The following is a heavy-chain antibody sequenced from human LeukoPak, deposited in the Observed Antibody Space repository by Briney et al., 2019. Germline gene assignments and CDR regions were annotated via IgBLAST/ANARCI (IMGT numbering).Heavy chain of an antibody. J-gene: IGHJ3*02. CDR3: ARDKREPRYAFDI. CDR1: GGSISSSSYY. D-gene: IGHD1-26*01. Sequence: SETLSLTCTVSGGSISSSSYYWGWIRQPPGKGLEWIGSIYYSGSTNYNPSLKSRVTISVDKSKNQFSLKLSSVTAADTAVYYCARDKREPRYAFDIWGQGTMVTVSS. V-gene: IGHV4-39*07. CDR2: IYYSGST.